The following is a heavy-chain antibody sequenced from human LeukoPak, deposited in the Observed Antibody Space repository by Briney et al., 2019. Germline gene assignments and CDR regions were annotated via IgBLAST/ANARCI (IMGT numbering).Heavy chain of an antibody. CDR1: GFTFSSYG. CDR3: AKDQLGAMLYFDY. Sequence: PGGSLRLSCAASGFTFSSYGMSWVRQAPGKGLEWVSALSGGGDITYYAGSVKGRFTISRDNSKNTLYLQVNSLRAEDTAIYYCAKDQLGAMLYFDYWGQGTLVTVSS. J-gene: IGHJ4*02. D-gene: IGHD3-16*01. V-gene: IGHV3-23*01. CDR2: LSGGGDIT.